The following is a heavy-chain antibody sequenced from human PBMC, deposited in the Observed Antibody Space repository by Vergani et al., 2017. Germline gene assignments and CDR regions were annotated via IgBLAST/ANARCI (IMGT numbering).Heavy chain of an antibody. Sequence: QVPLQQWGAGLLKPSETLSLTCAVYGGSFSGYHWSWIRQPPGKGLEWIGEINHSGSTNYNPSLKSRVTISLDTSKNQFSLKLTSVTAADTAVYYCARVGSSLLYAYYYYYMDVWGKGTTVTVSS. D-gene: IGHD2-2*02. CDR2: INHSGST. J-gene: IGHJ6*03. V-gene: IGHV4-34*01. CDR1: GGSFSGYH. CDR3: ARVGSSLLYAYYYYYMDV.